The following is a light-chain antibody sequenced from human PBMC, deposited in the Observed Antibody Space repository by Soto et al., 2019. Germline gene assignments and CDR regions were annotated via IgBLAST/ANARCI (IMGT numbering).Light chain of an antibody. CDR1: QSVSSN. V-gene: IGKV3-15*01. CDR3: QQYNNWPPWT. Sequence: EIVMTQSPATLSVSPGERATLSCRASQSVSSNLAWYLQQPGQAPRLLIYGASSRATGIPARFSGSGSGTEFTLTISSLQSEDFAVYYCQQYNNWPPWTFGQGTKVEIK. CDR2: GAS. J-gene: IGKJ1*01.